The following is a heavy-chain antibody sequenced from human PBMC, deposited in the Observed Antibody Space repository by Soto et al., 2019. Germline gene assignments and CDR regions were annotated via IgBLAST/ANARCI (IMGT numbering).Heavy chain of an antibody. J-gene: IGHJ5*02. CDR2: INPNSGGT. CDR1: GYTFTGYY. CDR3: ARGRDIVVVPAAIPWFDP. D-gene: IGHD2-2*01. V-gene: IGHV1-2*04. Sequence: GASVKVSCKASGYTFTGYYMHWVRQAPGQGLEWMGWINPNSGGTNYAQKFQGWVTMTRDTSISTAYMELSRLRSDDTAVYYCARGRDIVVVPAAIPWFDPWGKGTLVTVSS.